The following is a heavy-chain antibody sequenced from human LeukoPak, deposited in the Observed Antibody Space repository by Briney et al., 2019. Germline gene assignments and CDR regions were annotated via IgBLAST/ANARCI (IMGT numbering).Heavy chain of an antibody. CDR2: IWYDGSNK. V-gene: IGHV3-33*01. J-gene: IGHJ6*03. D-gene: IGHD6-6*01. CDR1: GFTFSSYG. Sequence: GGSLRLSCAASGFTFSSYGMHWVRQAPGKGLEWVAVIWYDGSNKYYADSVKGRFTISRVNSKNTLYLQMNSLRAEDTAVYYCARDNYSSSGDYYYMDVWGKGTTVTVSS. CDR3: ARDNYSSSGDYYYMDV.